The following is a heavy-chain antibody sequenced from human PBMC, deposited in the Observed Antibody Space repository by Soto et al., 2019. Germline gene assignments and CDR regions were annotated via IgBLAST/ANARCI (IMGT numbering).Heavy chain of an antibody. J-gene: IGHJ4*02. CDR2: IYYSGRT. CDR3: VRFAKEENPKVGSWYYFDY. Sequence: PSETLSLTCTVSGGSISSGGYFWSWVRQHPGRGLEWIGNIYYSGRTYYNPSLKSRVTISVDTSKNQFSLKLSSVTAADTAVYYCVRFAKEENPKVGSWYYFDYWGQGTRVTVSS. D-gene: IGHD6-13*01. CDR1: GGSISSGGYF. V-gene: IGHV4-31*03.